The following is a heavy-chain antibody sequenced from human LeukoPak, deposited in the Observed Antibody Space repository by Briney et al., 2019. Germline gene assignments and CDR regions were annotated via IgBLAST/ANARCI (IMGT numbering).Heavy chain of an antibody. CDR1: GFTFSNAW. D-gene: IGHD2-15*01. CDR3: TLVGCSGGSCFSGHY. Sequence: GGSLRLSCAASGFTFSNAWMSWVRQAPGKGLEWVGRIKSKTDGGSRDYAAPVKGRFIISRDDSKNTLFLEMNSLKTEDTAVYYCTLVGCSGGSCFSGHYWGQGTLVTVSS. V-gene: IGHV3-15*01. CDR2: IKSKTDGGSR. J-gene: IGHJ4*02.